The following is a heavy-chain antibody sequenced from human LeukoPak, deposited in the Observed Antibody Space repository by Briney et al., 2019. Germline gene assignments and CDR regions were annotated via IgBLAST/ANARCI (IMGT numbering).Heavy chain of an antibody. CDR3: ARGGIRGAAAGKIFDY. CDR2: IYHSGST. V-gene: IGHV4-4*02. Sequence: PSETLSLTCAVSNDSISSSNWWSWVRQPPGKGLEWIGEIYHSGSTNYNPSLKSRVTISVDTSKNQFSLKLSSVTAADTAVYYCARGGIRGAAAGKIFDYWGQGTLVTVSS. D-gene: IGHD6-13*01. J-gene: IGHJ4*02. CDR1: NDSISSSNW.